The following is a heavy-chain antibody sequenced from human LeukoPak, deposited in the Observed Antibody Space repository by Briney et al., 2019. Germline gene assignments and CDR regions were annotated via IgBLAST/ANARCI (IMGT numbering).Heavy chain of an antibody. CDR3: ARHPPARGDSYFDY. CDR1: GGSISSSSYY. CDR2: IYYSGST. J-gene: IGHJ4*02. D-gene: IGHD3-16*01. V-gene: IGHV4-39*01. Sequence: SETLSLTCTVSGGSISSSSYYWGWIRQPPGKGLEWIGSIYYSGSTYYNPSLKSRVTISVDTSKNQFSLKLSSVTAADTAVYYCARHPPARGDSYFDYWGQGTLVTVSS.